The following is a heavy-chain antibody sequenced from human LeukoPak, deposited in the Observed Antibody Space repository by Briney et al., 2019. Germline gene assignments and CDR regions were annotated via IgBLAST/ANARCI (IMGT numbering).Heavy chain of an antibody. CDR2: ISSNGGST. J-gene: IGHJ3*01. D-gene: IGHD6-19*01. Sequence: GGSLRLSCSASGFTFSSYAMHWVRQAPGKGLEYVSAISSNGGSTYYADSVKGRFTISRDNGKNSLYLQMNSLRVEDTAVYFCARDHGWQSFDLWGQGTMLTVSS. V-gene: IGHV3-64*04. CDR3: ARDHGWQSFDL. CDR1: GFTFSSYA.